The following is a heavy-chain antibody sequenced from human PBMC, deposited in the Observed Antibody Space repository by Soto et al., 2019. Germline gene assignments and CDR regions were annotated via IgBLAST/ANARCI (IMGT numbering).Heavy chain of an antibody. CDR1: GGSFSGYY. D-gene: IGHD3-3*01. J-gene: IGHJ4*02. Sequence: PSETLSLTCAVYGGSFSGYYWSWIRQPPGKGLEWIGEINHSGSTNYNPSLKSRVTISVDTSKNQFSLKLSSVTAADTAVYYCARVYYDFWSGSGPFDYWGQGTLVTVSS. CDR3: ARVYYDFWSGSGPFDY. CDR2: INHSGST. V-gene: IGHV4-34*01.